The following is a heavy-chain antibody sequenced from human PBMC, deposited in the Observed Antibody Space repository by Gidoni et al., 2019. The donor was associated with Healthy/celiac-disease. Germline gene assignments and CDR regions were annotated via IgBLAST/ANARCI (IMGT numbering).Heavy chain of an antibody. J-gene: IGHJ4*02. CDR3: ARDERGSGWYYSPDY. D-gene: IGHD6-19*01. Sequence: QVQLVQSGAEVKKPGASVKVSCKASGYTFTSYDRHWVRQAPGQRLEWMGWINAGNGNTKYSQKFQGRVTITRDTSASTAYMELSSLRSEDTAVYYCARDERGSGWYYSPDYWGQGTLVTVSS. CDR1: GYTFTSYD. V-gene: IGHV1-3*01. CDR2: INAGNGNT.